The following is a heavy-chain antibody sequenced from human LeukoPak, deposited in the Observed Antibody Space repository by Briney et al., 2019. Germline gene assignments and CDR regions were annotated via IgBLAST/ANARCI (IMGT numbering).Heavy chain of an antibody. D-gene: IGHD2-2*01. CDR1: GFTFSSYS. CDR3: TRAPLFGQYQPDH. V-gene: IGHV3-21*01. Sequence: GGSLRLSCAASGFTFSSYSMNWVRQAPGKGLEWVSSISSSSSHKYYADSVKGRFTISRDNAKNSLYLRMNSLRAEDTAVYYCTRAPLFGQYQPDHWGQGTLVTVSS. CDR2: ISSSSSHK. J-gene: IGHJ5*02.